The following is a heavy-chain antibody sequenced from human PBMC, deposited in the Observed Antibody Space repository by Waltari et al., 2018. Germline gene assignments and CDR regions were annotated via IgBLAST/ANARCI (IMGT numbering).Heavy chain of an antibody. Sequence: EVQLLESGGTLVQPGGSLRLSCEASGFTFDHYALTWVRQAPGKGLEWFSGISRSGGGTYFADSLKGRFSISRDNSKNTLFLQMSSLRVEDTAMYYCARVIGSGSYHYFDYWGQGTLVTVSS. V-gene: IGHV3-23*01. CDR1: GFTFDHYA. J-gene: IGHJ4*02. CDR2: ISRSGGGT. CDR3: ARVIGSGSYHYFDY. D-gene: IGHD3-10*01.